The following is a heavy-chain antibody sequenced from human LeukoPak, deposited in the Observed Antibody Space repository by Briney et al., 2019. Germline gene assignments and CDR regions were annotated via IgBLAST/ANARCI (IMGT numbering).Heavy chain of an antibody. V-gene: IGHV1-46*01. J-gene: IGHJ5*02. Sequence: GASVKVSCKASGYTFTSYYMHWVRQAPGQGLEWMGIINPSGGSTGYAQKFQGRVTVTRDTSTSTVYMELSSLRSEDTAVYYCARSDNMERTRTLWFGESFNWFDPWGQGTLVTVSS. CDR3: ARSDNMERTRTLWFGESFNWFDP. CDR2: INPSGGST. D-gene: IGHD3-10*01. CDR1: GYTFTSYY.